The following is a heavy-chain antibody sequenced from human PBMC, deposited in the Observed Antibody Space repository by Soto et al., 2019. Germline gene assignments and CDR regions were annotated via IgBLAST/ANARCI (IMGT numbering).Heavy chain of an antibody. V-gene: IGHV4-30-4*01. Sequence: SETLSLTCPVSGGSISSGDYYWSWIRQSPGRGLEWIGSIYYNGDTNYNPSLGSRVTMSVDTSKNQFFLDLQSVVAADTAVYFCAREGGDFVQVPYYWGQGTLVTVSS. CDR3: AREGGDFVQVPYY. D-gene: IGHD3-3*01. CDR2: IYYNGDT. CDR1: GGSISSGDYY. J-gene: IGHJ4*02.